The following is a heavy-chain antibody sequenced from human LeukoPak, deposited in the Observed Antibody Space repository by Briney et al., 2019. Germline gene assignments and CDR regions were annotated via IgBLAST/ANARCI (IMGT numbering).Heavy chain of an antibody. V-gene: IGHV4-59*01. CDR3: ARGHIQLEAFDI. CDR1: GGSISSYY. D-gene: IGHD5-18*01. J-gene: IGHJ3*02. Sequence: SETLSLTCTVSGGSISSYYWSWIRQPPGKGLEWIGYIYYSGSTNYNPSLKSRVTISVDTSKNQFSLKLSSVTAADTAVYYCARGHIQLEAFDIWGQGTMVTVSS. CDR2: IYYSGST.